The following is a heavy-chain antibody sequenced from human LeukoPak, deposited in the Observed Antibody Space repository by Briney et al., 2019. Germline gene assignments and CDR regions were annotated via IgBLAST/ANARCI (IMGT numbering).Heavy chain of an antibody. D-gene: IGHD3-9*01. Sequence: SQTLSLTCAVSGGSISSSGYSWSWIRQPPGKGLEWIGYIYHSGSTYYNPSLKSRVTISVDRSKNQFSLKLSSVTAADTAVYYCAGQPDYDILTGYSDWGQGTLVTVSS. J-gene: IGHJ4*02. V-gene: IGHV4-30-2*01. CDR3: AGQPDYDILTGYSD. CDR1: GGSISSSGYS. CDR2: IYHSGST.